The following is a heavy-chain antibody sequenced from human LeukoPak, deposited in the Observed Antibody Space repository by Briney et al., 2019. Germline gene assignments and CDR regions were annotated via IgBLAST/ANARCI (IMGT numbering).Heavy chain of an antibody. Sequence: GGSLRLSCAASGFTFSDYYMSWIRQAPGKGLEWVSYISSSGSTIYYADSVKGRFTISRDNAKNSLYLQMNSLRAEDTAVYYCARDLSSGWYPYYYCGMDVWGQGTTVTVSS. CDR3: ARDLSSGWYPYYYCGMDV. CDR1: GFTFSDYY. V-gene: IGHV3-11*01. D-gene: IGHD6-19*01. J-gene: IGHJ6*02. CDR2: ISSSGSTI.